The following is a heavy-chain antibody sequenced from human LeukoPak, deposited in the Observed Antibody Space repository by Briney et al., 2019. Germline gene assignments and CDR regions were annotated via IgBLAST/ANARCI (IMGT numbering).Heavy chain of an antibody. CDR1: GGSISSSSYY. CDR3: ARHLWAAAAGNWFDP. Sequence: SETLSLTCTVSGGSISSSSYYWGWIRQPPGKGLEWIGSIYYSGSTYYNPSPKSRVTIFVDTSKNQFSLKLSSVTAADTAVYYCARHLWAAAAGNWFDPWGQGTLVTVSS. CDR2: IYYSGST. V-gene: IGHV4-39*01. J-gene: IGHJ5*02. D-gene: IGHD6-13*01.